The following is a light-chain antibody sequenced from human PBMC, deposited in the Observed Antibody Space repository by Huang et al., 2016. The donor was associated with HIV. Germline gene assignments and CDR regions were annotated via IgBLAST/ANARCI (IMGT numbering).Light chain of an antibody. CDR1: QSVSIY. J-gene: IGKJ4*01. CDR3: QQRSNWPPLT. V-gene: IGKV3-11*01. Sequence: EIVLTQSPATLSLSPGERATRSCRASQSVSIYLAWYQQKPGQAPRLLIYDASNRATGIPARFSGSGSGTDFTLTISSLEPEDFAVYYCQQRSNWPPLTFGGGTKVEIK. CDR2: DAS.